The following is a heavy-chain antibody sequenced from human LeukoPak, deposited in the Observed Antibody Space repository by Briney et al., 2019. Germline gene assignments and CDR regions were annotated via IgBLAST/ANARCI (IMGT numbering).Heavy chain of an antibody. J-gene: IGHJ5*01. CDR3: AKGPVGFCSGGSCYPFDS. V-gene: IGHV3-23*01. CDR2: INGGGGHS. D-gene: IGHD2-15*01. CDR1: GFTFSTYA. Sequence: GGSLRLSCAASGFTFSTYALSWVRQAPGKGLEWVSAINGGGGHSLHADSVKGRFTISRDNSKNTLFLQMTSLRAEDTAVYYCAKGPVGFCSGGSCYPFDSWGQGTLVTVSS.